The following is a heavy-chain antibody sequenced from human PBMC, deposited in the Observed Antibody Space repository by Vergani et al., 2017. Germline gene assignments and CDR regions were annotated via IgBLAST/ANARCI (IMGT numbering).Heavy chain of an antibody. CDR3: ARDRERRTEYYFDC. Sequence: QVQLVESGGGVVQPGRSLRLSCAASGFTFSSYAMHWVRQAPGKGLEWVAVISYDGSNKYYADSVKGRFTISRDNSKNTLYLQMNSLRAEDTAVYYCARDRERRTEYYFDCWGQGTLVTVSS. D-gene: IGHD6-25*01. CDR2: ISYDGSNK. J-gene: IGHJ4*02. V-gene: IGHV3-30*04. CDR1: GFTFSSYA.